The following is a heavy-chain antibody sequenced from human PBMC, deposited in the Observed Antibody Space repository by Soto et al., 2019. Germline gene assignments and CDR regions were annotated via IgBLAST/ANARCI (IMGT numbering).Heavy chain of an antibody. V-gene: IGHV3-33*01. CDR3: AISDPDLPARYDY. D-gene: IGHD2-2*01. CDR2: IWYDGSNK. J-gene: IGHJ4*02. CDR1: GFTFSSYG. Sequence: GGSLRLSCAASGFTFSSYGMHWVRQAPGKGLEWVAVIWYDGSNKYYADSVQGRFTISRDNSKNTLYLQMNSLRAEDTAVYYCAISDPDLPARYDYWGQGTLVTVSS.